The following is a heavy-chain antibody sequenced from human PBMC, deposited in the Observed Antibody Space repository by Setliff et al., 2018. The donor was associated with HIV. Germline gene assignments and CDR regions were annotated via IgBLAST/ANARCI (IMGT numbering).Heavy chain of an antibody. J-gene: IGHJ5*02. CDR1: GYSISSGYY. CDR3: ARYGGNSLWFDP. V-gene: IGHV4-38-2*01. D-gene: IGHD2-21*01. CDR2: FYHSTT. Sequence: SETLSLTCVVSGYSISSGYYWGWIRQPPGTGLEWIGSFYHSTTYYNPSLKSRVTISVDTSKNQFSLKLISVTAADTAVYYCARYGGNSLWFDPWGQGTQVTVSS.